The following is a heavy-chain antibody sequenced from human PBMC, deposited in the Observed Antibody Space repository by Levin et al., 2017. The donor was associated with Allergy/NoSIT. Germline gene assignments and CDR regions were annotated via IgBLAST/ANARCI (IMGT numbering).Heavy chain of an antibody. D-gene: IGHD6-13*01. CDR2: VFFNGNT. CDR3: GRYQAGGFY. Sequence: PETLSLTCTVSRDSIRNSDYYWGWIRQAPGMGLEWIGAVFFNGNTYYNPSLKSRLTLSVDTSKNQFTLKLSSVTAADTAVYYCGRYQAGGFYWGQGTLVTVSS. V-gene: IGHV4-39*01. CDR1: RDSIRNSDYY. J-gene: IGHJ4*02.